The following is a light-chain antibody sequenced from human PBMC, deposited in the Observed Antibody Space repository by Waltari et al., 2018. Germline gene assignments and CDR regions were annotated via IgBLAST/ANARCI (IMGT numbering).Light chain of an antibody. CDR2: KTS. J-gene: IGKJ1*01. Sequence: DVQMTQSPSTLSAPLGDRVTITCRASHSIGNWLAWYQQKPGKAPKLLIQKTSDLQNGVPSRFSGSGSGTDFTLTIGSLQPDDFATYVCQQSVSYPRTFGQGTKVEV. CDR3: QQSVSYPRT. V-gene: IGKV1-5*03. CDR1: HSIGNW.